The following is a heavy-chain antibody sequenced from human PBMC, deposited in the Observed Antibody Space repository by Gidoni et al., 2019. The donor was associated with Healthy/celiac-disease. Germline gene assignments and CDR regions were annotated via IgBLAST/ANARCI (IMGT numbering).Heavy chain of an antibody. D-gene: IGHD3-10*01. Sequence: EVQLVESGGGLVQPGRSLRLSCAASGFTFDDYAMHWVRQAPGKGLEWVSGISWNSGSIGYADSVKGRFTISRDNAKNSLYLQMNSLRAEDTALYYCAKQGYYGSGSYHPDAFDIWGQGTMVTVSS. CDR2: ISWNSGSI. J-gene: IGHJ3*02. V-gene: IGHV3-9*01. CDR3: AKQGYYGSGSYHPDAFDI. CDR1: GFTFDDYA.